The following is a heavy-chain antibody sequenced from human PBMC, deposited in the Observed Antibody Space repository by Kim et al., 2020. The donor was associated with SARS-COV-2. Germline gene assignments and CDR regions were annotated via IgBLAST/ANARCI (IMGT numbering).Heavy chain of an antibody. D-gene: IGHD3-10*01. CDR3: ARAGNMVRGGPAPRSYYYGMDV. CDR2: ISYDGNNK. CDR1: GFTFSSNT. J-gene: IGHJ6*02. Sequence: GGSLRLSCAASGFTFSSNTMHWVRQAPGKGLEWVAVISYDGNNKFYADSVKGRFTISRDKSKNTLYLQMNSLRAEDTAVYYCARAGNMVRGGPAPRSYYYGMDVWGQGTTVTVSS. V-gene: IGHV3-30-3*01.